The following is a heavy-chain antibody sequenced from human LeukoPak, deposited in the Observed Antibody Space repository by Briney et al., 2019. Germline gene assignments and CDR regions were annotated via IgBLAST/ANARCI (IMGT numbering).Heavy chain of an antibody. CDR1: GFTFSNYA. D-gene: IGHD3-10*01. V-gene: IGHV3-23*01. Sequence: GGSLRLSCAASGFTFSNYAMSWVRQAPGKGLEWVSIISGGGATTYYADSVKGRFTISRDNSKSTLYLQMNSLRDDDAAIYYCAKRGGAERALDYWGQGTLVTVSS. CDR3: AKRGGAERALDY. J-gene: IGHJ4*02. CDR2: ISGGGATT.